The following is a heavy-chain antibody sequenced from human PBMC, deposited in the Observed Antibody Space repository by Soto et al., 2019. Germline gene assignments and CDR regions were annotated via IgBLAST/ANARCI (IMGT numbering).Heavy chain of an antibody. V-gene: IGHV3-23*01. CDR3: AKALVGEVGATDP. CDR2: ITRTDST. J-gene: IGHJ5*02. Sequence: PGGSLRLSCTASGFTFSNYAMSWVRQAPGKGLEWVSAITRTDSTYYADSVKGRFTISRDNSRNTLYLQMNSLGAEDAALYYCAKALVGEVGATDPWGQGTLVTVSS. D-gene: IGHD1-26*01. CDR1: GFTFSNYA.